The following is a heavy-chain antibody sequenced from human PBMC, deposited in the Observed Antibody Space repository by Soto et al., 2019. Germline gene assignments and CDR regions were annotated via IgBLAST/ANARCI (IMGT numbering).Heavy chain of an antibody. Sequence: QITLKESGPPLVKPTQTLTLTCTFSGFSLTSVGAGVGWIRQAPGKGLEWLALIYWNDDKRYSPSLKSRLTITKDTSKNQVVLLMTDMDPVDTATYYCAHRGYGDYPRDNWFDPWGQGTLVTVSS. CDR2: IYWNDDK. J-gene: IGHJ5*02. D-gene: IGHD4-17*01. CDR1: GFSLTSVGAG. CDR3: AHRGYGDYPRDNWFDP. V-gene: IGHV2-5*01.